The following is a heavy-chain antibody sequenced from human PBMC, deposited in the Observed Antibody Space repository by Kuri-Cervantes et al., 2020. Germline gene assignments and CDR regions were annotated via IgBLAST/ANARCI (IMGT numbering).Heavy chain of an antibody. CDR3: ARFTTRLWHGMDV. J-gene: IGHJ6*02. CDR2: IWYDGSNK. Sequence: GGSLRLSCVAPGFNFSSYWMSWVRQAPGKGLEWVAVIWYDGSNKYYADSVKGRFTISRDNSKNTLYLQMNSLRAEDTAVYYCARFTTRLWHGMDVWGQGTTVTVSS. D-gene: IGHD4/OR15-4a*01. V-gene: IGHV3-33*08. CDR1: GFNFSSYW.